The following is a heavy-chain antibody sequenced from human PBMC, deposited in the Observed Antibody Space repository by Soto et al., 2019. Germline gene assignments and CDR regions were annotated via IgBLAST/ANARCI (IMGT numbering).Heavy chain of an antibody. V-gene: IGHV3-30*18. Sequence: QVQLVESGGGVVQPGRSLRLSCAASGFTFSSYGMHWVRQAPGKGLEWVAVISYDGSNKYYADSVKGRFTISRDNSKNTLYLQTNSLRAEDTAVYYCAKTGQQWGMDVWGQGTTVTVSS. CDR3: AKTGQQWGMDV. J-gene: IGHJ6*02. D-gene: IGHD6-19*01. CDR1: GFTFSSYG. CDR2: ISYDGSNK.